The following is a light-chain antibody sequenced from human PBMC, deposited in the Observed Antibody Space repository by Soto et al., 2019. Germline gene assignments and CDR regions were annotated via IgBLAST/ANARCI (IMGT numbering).Light chain of an antibody. Sequence: EIVMTQSPATLSVSPGERATLSCRASQSVSSNLAWYQQKPCQAPRLLIYGASTRATGIPARFSGSGSGTEFTLTISSLQSEDVAVYYCQHYNNWPPVTFGPGTKVDIK. CDR3: QHYNNWPPVT. CDR2: GAS. J-gene: IGKJ3*01. CDR1: QSVSSN. V-gene: IGKV3-15*01.